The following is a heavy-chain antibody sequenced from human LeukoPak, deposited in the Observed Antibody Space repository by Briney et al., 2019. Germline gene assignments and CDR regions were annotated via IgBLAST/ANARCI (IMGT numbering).Heavy chain of an antibody. V-gene: IGHV3-30*18. CDR1: GFTFSSYG. CDR3: AKGQPGVWFEEIRF. J-gene: IGHJ4*02. Sequence: GGSLRLSCAASGFTFSSYGMHWVRQAPGKGLEWVAVISYDGSNKYYADSVKGRFTISRDNSKNTLYLQMNSLRAEDTAVYYCAKGQPGVWFEEIRFWGQGTLVTVSS. CDR2: ISYDGSNK. D-gene: IGHD3-10*01.